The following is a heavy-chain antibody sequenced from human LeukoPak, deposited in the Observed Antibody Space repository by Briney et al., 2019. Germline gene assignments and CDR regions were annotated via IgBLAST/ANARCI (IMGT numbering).Heavy chain of an antibody. CDR2: IYYSGST. CDR1: GGSISSGGYY. V-gene: IGHV4-31*03. D-gene: IGHD3-10*01. CDR3: ARVSVTMVRGVTTLNWFDP. Sequence: PSQTLSLTCTVSGGSISSGGYYWSWIRQHPGKGLEWIGYIYYSGSTYYNPSLKSRVTISVDTSKNQFSLKLSSVTAADTAVYYCARVSVTMVRGVTTLNWFDPWGQGTLVTVSS. J-gene: IGHJ5*02.